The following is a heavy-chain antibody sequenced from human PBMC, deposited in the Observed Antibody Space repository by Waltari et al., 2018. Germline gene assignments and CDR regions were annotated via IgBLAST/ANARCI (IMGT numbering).Heavy chain of an antibody. CDR3: ARSGVAAAGDDY. V-gene: IGHV3-48*02. CDR1: GFPFRGYR. CDR2: ITRSSSTI. D-gene: IGHD6-13*01. J-gene: IGHJ4*02. Sequence: GLVQPGGSLRLSCAASGFPFRGYRMHWVRQAPGKGLEWVSYITRSSSTIYYADSVKGRFTVSRDNAKNSLYLQMNSLRDEDTAVYYCARSGVAAAGDDYWGQGTLVTVSS.